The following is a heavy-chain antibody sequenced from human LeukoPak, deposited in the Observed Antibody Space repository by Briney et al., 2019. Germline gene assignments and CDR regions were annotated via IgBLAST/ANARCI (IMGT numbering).Heavy chain of an antibody. V-gene: IGHV4-59*01. D-gene: IGHD3-10*01. CDR2: IYYSGST. CDR1: GGSISSYY. CDR3: AKEADRADAFDI. J-gene: IGHJ3*02. Sequence: SETLSLTCTVSGGSISSYYWSWIRQPPGKGLEWIGYIYYSGSTNYNPSLKSRVTISVDTSKNQFSLSLTSVSAADTAVYYCAKEADRADAFDIWGQGTMVTVSS.